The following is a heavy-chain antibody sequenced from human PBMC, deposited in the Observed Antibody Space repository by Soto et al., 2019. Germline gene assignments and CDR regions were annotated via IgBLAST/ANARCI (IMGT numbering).Heavy chain of an antibody. V-gene: IGHV1-3*01. CDR3: ARGNSWELLSY. CDR1: GYTFTRYA. Sequence: ASVNVSCKTSGYTFTRYAMHWVRQAPGQRLEWMGWINAGNGNTKYSQKFQGRVTITRDTSASTAYMELSSLRSEDTAVYYCARGNSWELLSYWGQGTLVTVSS. CDR2: INAGNGNT. J-gene: IGHJ4*02. D-gene: IGHD1-26*01.